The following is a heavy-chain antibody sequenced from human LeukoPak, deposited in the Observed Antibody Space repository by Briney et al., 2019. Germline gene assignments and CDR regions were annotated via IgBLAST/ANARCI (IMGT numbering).Heavy chain of an antibody. J-gene: IGHJ4*02. Sequence: GGSLRLSCAASGFTVNNYWMYWVRQPPGKGLVWISLIKNDWRSTTYADSVKGRFTISRDNGKNMLYLQMNSLRAEDTALYYCARANGGADSWGQGTLVTVSS. V-gene: IGHV3-74*01. D-gene: IGHD3-10*01. CDR1: GFTVNNYW. CDR2: IKNDWRST. CDR3: ARANGGADS.